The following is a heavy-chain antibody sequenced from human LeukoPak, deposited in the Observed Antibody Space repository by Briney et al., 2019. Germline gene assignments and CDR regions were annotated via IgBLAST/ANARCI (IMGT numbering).Heavy chain of an antibody. J-gene: IGHJ4*02. CDR1: GFTFDDYA. D-gene: IGHD6-19*01. CDR2: ISGDGGSR. V-gene: IGHV3-43*02. CDR3: AKGADPLTWRMTTVAGTRFDF. Sequence: PVGSLRLSCAVSGFTFDDYAMHWIRQAPGKGLEWVSIISGDGGSRYYAGSVKGRFTVSRDNSKNSLYLQMNRLRTEDTAFYYCAKGADPLTWRMTTVAGTRFDFWGQGTLVTVSS.